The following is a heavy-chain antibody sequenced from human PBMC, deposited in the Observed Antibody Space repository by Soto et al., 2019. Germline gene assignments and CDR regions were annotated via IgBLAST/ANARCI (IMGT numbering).Heavy chain of an antibody. CDR2: NSYDGTDK. J-gene: IGHJ4*02. V-gene: IGHV3-30*18. D-gene: IGHD2-15*01. CDR3: AKDKDERYLFDF. CDR1: EFTFSNYG. Sequence: WGSLGVSCASSEFTFSNYGMHWVRQAPGKGLDWVAVNSYDGTDKDYADSVRGRFTISRDNSKNTLYLQVNSLRPEDTAVYYCAKDKDERYLFDFWGQGTMVTVSS.